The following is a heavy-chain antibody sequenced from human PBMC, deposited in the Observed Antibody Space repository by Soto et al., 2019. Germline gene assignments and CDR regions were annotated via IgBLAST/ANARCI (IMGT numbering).Heavy chain of an antibody. J-gene: IGHJ5*02. Sequence: SETLSLTCTVSGDSINSNTYYWNWIRHHPERGLEWLGHIFYSGTTVYNPSLKSRLIISVDTSKSQFSLQLNSVTAADTAVYYCARGLTSLNYFAPWGLGTLVTVSS. CDR2: IFYSGTT. CDR1: GDSINSNTYY. CDR3: ARGLTSLNYFAP. D-gene: IGHD1-7*01. V-gene: IGHV4-31*03.